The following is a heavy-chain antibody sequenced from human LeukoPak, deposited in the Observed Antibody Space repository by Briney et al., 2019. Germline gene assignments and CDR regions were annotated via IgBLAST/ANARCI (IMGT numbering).Heavy chain of an antibody. CDR3: ARDRGSYYDFWSGYYTAQNYYYYYMDV. Sequence: ASVKVSCKASGGTFSSYAISWVRQAPGQGREWMGGIIPIFGTANYAQKFKGRGTITADESTSTAYMELRSRRSEDTAGYYCARDRGSYYDFWSGYYTAQNYYYYYMDVWGKGTTVTVSS. V-gene: IGHV1-69*13. D-gene: IGHD3-3*01. CDR1: GGTFSSYA. CDR2: IIPIFGTA. J-gene: IGHJ6*03.